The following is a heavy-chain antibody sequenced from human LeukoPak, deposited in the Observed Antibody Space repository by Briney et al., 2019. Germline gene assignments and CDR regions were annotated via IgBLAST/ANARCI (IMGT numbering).Heavy chain of an antibody. CDR1: GGSISSSNW. CDR3: ARDRVYGGSLLKTFDI. Sequence: PSGTLSLTCAVSGGSISSSNWWSWVRQPPGKGLEWIGEIYHSGSTNYNPSLKSRVTISVDKSKNQFSLKLSSVTAADTAVYYCARDRVYGGSLLKTFDIWGQGTMVTVSS. D-gene: IGHD1-26*01. CDR2: IYHSGST. V-gene: IGHV4-4*02. J-gene: IGHJ3*02.